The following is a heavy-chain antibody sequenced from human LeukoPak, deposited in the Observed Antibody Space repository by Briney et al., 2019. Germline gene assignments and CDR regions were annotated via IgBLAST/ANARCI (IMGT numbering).Heavy chain of an antibody. CDR1: GFTVSTYW. D-gene: IGHD3-3*01. CDR3: ARDRFLRFLEWSRIHYYYYYMDV. Sequence: HSGGSLRLSCAASGFTVSTYWMNWVRQAPGKGLEWVANIKQDGTEKYYVDSVKGRFTISRDNAKNSLYLQMHSLRAEDTAVYFCARDRFLRFLEWSRIHYYYYYMDVWRKGTTVTVS. V-gene: IGHV3-7*01. J-gene: IGHJ6*03. CDR2: IKQDGTEK.